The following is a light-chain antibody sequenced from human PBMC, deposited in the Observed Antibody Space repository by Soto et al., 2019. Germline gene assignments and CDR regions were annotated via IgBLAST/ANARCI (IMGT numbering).Light chain of an antibody. J-gene: IGKJ4*01. Sequence: EIVLTQSPGTLSLSPGERATLSCRASQCLTNNYSAWYQQKPGQAPRLLIYAASSRATGIPDRFSGSGSETDFTLTISRLEPEDFAGYNSQQYGRSTAFTYGGVTKVGIK. CDR3: QQYGRSTAFT. V-gene: IGKV3-20*01. CDR2: AAS. CDR1: QCLTNNY.